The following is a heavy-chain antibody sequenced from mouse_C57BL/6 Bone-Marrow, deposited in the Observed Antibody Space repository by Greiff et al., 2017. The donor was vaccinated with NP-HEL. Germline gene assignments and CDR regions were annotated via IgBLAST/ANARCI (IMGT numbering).Heavy chain of an antibody. D-gene: IGHD2-12*01. CDR1: GNAFSRYW. J-gene: IGHJ3*01. CDR2: INPDSSST. Sequence: EVQLLESGGGLVQPGGSLKLSCAASGNAFSRYWMSWVRRAPGKGLEWIGEINPDSSSTNYAQTLKDKFIMTRDKAKNTLYLQMSRVRSEDTALYYCARVGSYDGWFANWDQGTLVTVSA. CDR3: ARVGSYDGWFAN. V-gene: IGHV4-1*01.